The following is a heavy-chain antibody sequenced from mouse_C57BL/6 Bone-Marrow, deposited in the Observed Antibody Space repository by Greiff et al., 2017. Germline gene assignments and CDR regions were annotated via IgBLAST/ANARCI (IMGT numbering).Heavy chain of an antibody. CDR2: INPSSGYT. V-gene: IGHV1-4*01. Sequence: VQLQQSGAELARPGASVKMSCKASGYTFPSYTMHWVKKRPGQGLEWIGYINPSSGYTKYHQKIKEQATLTADKTSSTAYMQLSSLTSVESAVYYCARSGTTVVARGYFDYWGQGTTLTVSS. D-gene: IGHD1-1*01. J-gene: IGHJ2*01. CDR3: ARSGTTVVARGYFDY. CDR1: GYTFPSYT.